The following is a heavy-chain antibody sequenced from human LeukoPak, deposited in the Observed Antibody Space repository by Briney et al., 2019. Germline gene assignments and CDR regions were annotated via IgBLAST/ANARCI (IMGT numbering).Heavy chain of an antibody. CDR2: ISSSSSYI. D-gene: IGHD5-12*01. CDR1: GFTFSSYS. J-gene: IGHJ4*02. CDR3: ARDVSGYDQGNFDY. V-gene: IGHV3-21*01. Sequence: GGSLRLSCAASGFTFSSYSINWVRQAPGKGLEWVSSISSSSSYIYYADSVKGRFTISRDNAKNSLYLQMNSLRAEDTAVYYCARDVSGYDQGNFDYWGQGTLVTVSS.